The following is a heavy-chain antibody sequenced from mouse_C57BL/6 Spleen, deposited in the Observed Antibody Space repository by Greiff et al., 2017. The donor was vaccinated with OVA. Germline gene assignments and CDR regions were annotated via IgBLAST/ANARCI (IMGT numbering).Heavy chain of an antibody. Sequence: EVQLVESGPELVKPGASVKISCKASGYSFTGYYMNWVKQSPEKSLEWIGEINPSTGGTTYNQKFKAKATLTVDKSSSTAYMQLKSLTSEDSAVYYCARIDGYDPSYAMDYWGQGTSVTVSS. CDR1: GYSFTGYY. J-gene: IGHJ4*01. D-gene: IGHD2-2*01. V-gene: IGHV1-42*01. CDR2: INPSTGGT. CDR3: ARIDGYDPSYAMDY.